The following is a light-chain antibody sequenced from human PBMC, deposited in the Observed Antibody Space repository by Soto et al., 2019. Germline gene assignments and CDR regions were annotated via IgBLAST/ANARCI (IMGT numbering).Light chain of an antibody. CDR3: QQLSSYDIT. CDR2: AAS. Sequence: IQLTQSPSSLSASVGDRVTITCRASQGISSYLAWYQQKPGKAPKLLIYAASTLQSGVPSWFSGSGSGTEFTLTVSSLQPEDFATYYCQQLSSYDITFGQGTRLEIK. CDR1: QGISSY. J-gene: IGKJ5*01. V-gene: IGKV1-9*01.